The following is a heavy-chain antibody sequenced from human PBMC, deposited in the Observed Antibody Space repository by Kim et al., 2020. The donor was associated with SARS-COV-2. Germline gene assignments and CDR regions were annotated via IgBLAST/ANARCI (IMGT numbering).Heavy chain of an antibody. V-gene: IGHV1-2*06. CDR1: GYTFTGYY. Sequence: ASVKVSCKASGYTFTGYYIHWVRQAPGQGLEWMGRIGPNSGGTNFALKFQGRVTLTRDTSISTAYMELTRLTSDDTAIYYCAKDSSSSSSYQWLDPWGQG. CDR3: AKDSSSSSSYQWLDP. D-gene: IGHD6-6*01. J-gene: IGHJ5*02. CDR2: IGPNSGGT.